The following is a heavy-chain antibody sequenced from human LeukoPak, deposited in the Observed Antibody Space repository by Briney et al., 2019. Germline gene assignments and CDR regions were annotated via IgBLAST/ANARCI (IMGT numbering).Heavy chain of an antibody. V-gene: IGHV3-48*04. CDR2: ISSSSSTI. CDR3: ARENGGIAVAGTYYFDY. Sequence: GGSLRLSCAASGFTFSSYSMNWVRQAPGKGLEWVSYISSSSSTIYYADSVKGRFTISRDNAKNSLYLQMNSLRAEDTAVYYCARENGGIAVAGTYYFDYWGQGTLVTVSS. D-gene: IGHD6-19*01. CDR1: GFTFSSYS. J-gene: IGHJ4*02.